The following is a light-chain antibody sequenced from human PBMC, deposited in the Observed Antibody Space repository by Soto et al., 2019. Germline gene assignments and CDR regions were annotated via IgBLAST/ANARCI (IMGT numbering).Light chain of an antibody. CDR1: SSNIGSNY. CDR2: SNN. CDR3: AAWDDSLSCPGV. Sequence: QSVLTQPPSASGTPGQRVTISCSGSSSNIGSNYVSWYQQLPGTAPKVLIYSNNQRPSGVPDRFSGSKSGTSASLAISGLRSEDEADYYCAAWDDSLSCPGVFGTGTKLTVL. V-gene: IGLV1-47*02. J-gene: IGLJ1*01.